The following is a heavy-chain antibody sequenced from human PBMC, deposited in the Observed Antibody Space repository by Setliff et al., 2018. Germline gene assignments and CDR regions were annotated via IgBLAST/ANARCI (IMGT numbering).Heavy chain of an antibody. CDR1: GFTFDDYA. D-gene: IGHD1-26*01. V-gene: IGHV3-43D*04. CDR3: AKDIRATAVGYFDY. J-gene: IGHJ4*02. Sequence: PGESLKISCAASGFTFDDYAMHWVRQAPGKGLEWVSLISWDGGSTYYADSVKGRFTISRDNSKNSLYLQMNSLRAEDTALYYCAKDIRATAVGYFDYWGQGTLVTVSS. CDR2: ISWDGGST.